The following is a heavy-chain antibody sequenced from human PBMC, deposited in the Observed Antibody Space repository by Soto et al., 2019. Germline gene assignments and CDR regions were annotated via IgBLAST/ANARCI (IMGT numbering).Heavy chain of an antibody. J-gene: IGHJ4*02. CDR2: IWYDGSNK. Sequence: QVQLVESGGGVVQPGRSLRLSCAASGFTFSSYGMHWVRQAPGKGLEWVAVIWYDGSNKYYADSVKGRFTISRDNSKNTLCLQMNSLRAEDTAVYYCARDSSLGYCSGGSCYFDYWGQGTLVTVSS. V-gene: IGHV3-33*01. D-gene: IGHD2-15*01. CDR3: ARDSSLGYCSGGSCYFDY. CDR1: GFTFSSYG.